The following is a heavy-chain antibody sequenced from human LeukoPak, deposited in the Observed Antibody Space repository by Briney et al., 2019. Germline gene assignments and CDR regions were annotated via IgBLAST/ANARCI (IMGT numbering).Heavy chain of an antibody. Sequence: GGSLRLSCAASGFTFSSYEMNWVRQAPGKGLEWVSYISSSGSTIYYADSVKGRFTISRDNAKNPLYLQMNSLRAEDTAVYYCARGLEQWLVYYYYYYMDVWGKGTTVTISS. CDR3: ARGLEQWLVYYYYYYMDV. J-gene: IGHJ6*03. V-gene: IGHV3-48*03. CDR2: ISSSGSTI. CDR1: GFTFSSYE. D-gene: IGHD6-19*01.